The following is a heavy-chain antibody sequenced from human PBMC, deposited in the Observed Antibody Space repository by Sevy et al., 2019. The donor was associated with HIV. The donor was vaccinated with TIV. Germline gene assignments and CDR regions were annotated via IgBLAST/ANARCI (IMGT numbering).Heavy chain of an antibody. CDR2: ISAYNGNT. CDR1: GYTFTSYG. CDR3: ARIRGYSGYDEAAYGMDV. V-gene: IGHV1-18*01. Sequence: ASVKVSCKASGYTFTSYGISWVRQAPGQGLEGMGWISAYNGNTNYAQKLQGRVTMTTDTSTRTAYMELRSLRSDDTAMYYCARIRGYSGYDEAAYGMDVWGQGTTVTVSS. J-gene: IGHJ6*02. D-gene: IGHD5-12*01.